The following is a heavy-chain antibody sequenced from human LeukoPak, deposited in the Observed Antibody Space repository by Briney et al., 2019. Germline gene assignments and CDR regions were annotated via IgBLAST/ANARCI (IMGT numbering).Heavy chain of an antibody. CDR1: GFTFSNDW. J-gene: IGHJ3*02. CDR3: TTPQNTVVLGI. CDR2: IKSKTDGGTT. Sequence: GGSLRLSRAASGFTFSNDWMSWVRQAPGKGLEWVGRIKSKTDGGTTDYAATVKGRFTISRDDSKNTLYLQMNSLKTEDTAVYYCTTPQNTVVLGIWGQGTMVTVSS. V-gene: IGHV3-15*01. D-gene: IGHD4/OR15-4a*01.